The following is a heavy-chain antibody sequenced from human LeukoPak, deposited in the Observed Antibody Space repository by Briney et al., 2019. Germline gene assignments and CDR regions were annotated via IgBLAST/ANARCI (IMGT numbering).Heavy chain of an antibody. V-gene: IGHV3-30-3*01. D-gene: IGHD6-6*01. J-gene: IGHJ4*02. CDR2: ISYDGSNK. Sequence: GRSLRLSCAASGFTFSSYAMHWVRQAPGKGLEWVAVISYDGSNKYYADSVKGRFTISRDNSKNTLYLQMNSLRAEDTAVYYCARGYSSSSYYFELWGQGTLVTVSS. CDR3: ARGYSSSSYYFEL. CDR1: GFTFSSYA.